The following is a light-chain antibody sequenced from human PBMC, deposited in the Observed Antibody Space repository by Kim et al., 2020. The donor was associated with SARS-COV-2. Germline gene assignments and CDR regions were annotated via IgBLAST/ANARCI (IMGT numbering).Light chain of an antibody. CDR3: QQSYTTPYT. CDR2: AAS. V-gene: IGKV1-39*01. CDR1: QNINSY. Sequence: ASVGDRVTFTCRTSQNINSYLNWYQQKPGKAPQLLLYAASSLRSGVPSRFSGSGSGTDFTLTISSLQPEDFATYYCQQSYTTPYTFGQGTKVDIK. J-gene: IGKJ2*01.